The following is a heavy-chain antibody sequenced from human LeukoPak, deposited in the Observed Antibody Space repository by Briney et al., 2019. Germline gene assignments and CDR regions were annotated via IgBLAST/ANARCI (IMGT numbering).Heavy chain of an antibody. CDR2: IYSGGST. CDR3: ARVRVDYYYYGMDV. Sequence: GGSLRLSCAASGFTVSSNYMSWVRQAPGKGLEWVLVIYSGGSTYYADSVKGRFTISRDNSKNTLYLQMNSLRAEDTAVYYCARVRVDYYYYGMDVWGQGTTVTVSS. CDR1: GFTVSSNY. D-gene: IGHD2-15*01. J-gene: IGHJ6*02. V-gene: IGHV3-53*01.